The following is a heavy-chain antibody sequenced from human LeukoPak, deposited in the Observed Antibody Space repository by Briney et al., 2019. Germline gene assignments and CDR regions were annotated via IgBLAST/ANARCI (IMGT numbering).Heavy chain of an antibody. J-gene: IGHJ4*02. CDR3: ARGSSSSRPNLDY. CDR1: GGSISSGGYY. D-gene: IGHD6-6*01. CDR2: IYYNGST. Sequence: SQTLSLTCTVSGGSISSGGYYWTWIRQHPEKGLEWIGYIYYNGSTYYNPSLKSRITISADTSKNQFSLKVSCVTAADTAVYYCARGSSSSRPNLDYWGQGTLVTVSS. V-gene: IGHV4-31*03.